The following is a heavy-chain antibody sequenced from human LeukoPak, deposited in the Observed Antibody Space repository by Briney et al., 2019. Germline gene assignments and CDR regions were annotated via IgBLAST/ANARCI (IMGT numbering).Heavy chain of an antibody. V-gene: IGHV4-59*01. CDR2: IYYSGST. CDR3: AREDSGSYGV. CDR1: GGSISSYY. J-gene: IGHJ4*02. Sequence: SETLSLTCTVSGGSISSYYWSWIRQPPGKGLEWIGYIYYSGSTNYNPSLKSRVTISVDTSKNQFSLKLSSVTAEDTAVYYCAREDSGSYGVWGQGTLVTVSS. D-gene: IGHD1-26*01.